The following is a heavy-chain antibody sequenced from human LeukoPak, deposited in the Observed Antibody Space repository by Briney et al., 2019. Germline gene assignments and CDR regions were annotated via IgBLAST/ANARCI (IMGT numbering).Heavy chain of an antibody. CDR2: MNPNSGNT. CDR1: GYTFTSYD. CDR3: ARLRIVYRWFDP. V-gene: IGHV1-8*01. Sequence: GASVKVSCKASGYTFTSYDINWVRQATGQGLEWMGWMNPNSGNTGYAQKFQGRVTMTRNTSISTAYMELSSLRSEDTAVYYCARLRIVYRWFDPWGQGTLVTVSS. D-gene: IGHD3-22*01. J-gene: IGHJ5*02.